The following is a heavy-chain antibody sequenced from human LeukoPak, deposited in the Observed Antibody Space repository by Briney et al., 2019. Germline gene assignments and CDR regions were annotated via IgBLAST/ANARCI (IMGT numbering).Heavy chain of an antibody. CDR2: INPNSGGT. V-gene: IGHV1-2*02. D-gene: IGHD2-2*01. CDR1: GYTFTGYY. CDR3: ASLVPAPRGFDY. Sequence: ASVKVSCKASGYTFTGYYMHLVRQAPGLGLEWMGWINPNSGGTNYAQKFQGRVTMTRDTSISTAYMELSRLRSDDTAVYYCASLVPAPRGFDYWGQGTLVTVSS. J-gene: IGHJ4*02.